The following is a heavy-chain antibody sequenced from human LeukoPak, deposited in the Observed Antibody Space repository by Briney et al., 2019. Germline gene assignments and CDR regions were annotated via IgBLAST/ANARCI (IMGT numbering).Heavy chain of an antibody. D-gene: IGHD1-20*01. Sequence: ASVKVSCKASGYTFTTYAMNWVRQAPGQGLEWMGWINPNSGGTNYAQKFQGRVTMTRDTSISTAYMELSRLRSDDTAVYYCARDRNWNDVYFDYWGQGTLVTVSS. CDR1: GYTFTTYA. V-gene: IGHV1-2*02. CDR2: INPNSGGT. J-gene: IGHJ4*02. CDR3: ARDRNWNDVYFDY.